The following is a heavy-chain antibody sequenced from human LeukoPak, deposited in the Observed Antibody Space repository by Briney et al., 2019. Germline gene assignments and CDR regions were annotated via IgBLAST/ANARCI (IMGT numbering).Heavy chain of an antibody. CDR1: GGSVSSGSYY. V-gene: IGHV4-61*01. CDR3: ARADYDSAFDI. CDR2: IYYTGST. Sequence: SETLSLTCTVSGGSVSSGSYYWSWIRQPPGTGLEWIGYIYYTGSTNYNPSLKSRVTISIDTSKNQFSLKLSSVTAADTAVYCCARADYDSAFDIWGQGTMVTVSS. J-gene: IGHJ3*02. D-gene: IGHD4-17*01.